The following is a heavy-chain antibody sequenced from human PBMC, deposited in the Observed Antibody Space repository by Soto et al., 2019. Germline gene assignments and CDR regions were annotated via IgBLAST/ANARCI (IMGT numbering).Heavy chain of an antibody. V-gene: IGHV1-18*01. J-gene: IGHJ4*02. CDR3: ARDTPSYIWGSYRPFDY. Sequence: ASVKVSCKASGYTFTSYGISWVRQAPGQGLEWMGWISAYNGNTNYAQKLQGRVTMTTDTSTSTAYMELRSLRSDDTAVYYCARDTPSYIWGSYRPFDYWGQGTLVTVSS. D-gene: IGHD3-16*02. CDR2: ISAYNGNT. CDR1: GYTFTSYG.